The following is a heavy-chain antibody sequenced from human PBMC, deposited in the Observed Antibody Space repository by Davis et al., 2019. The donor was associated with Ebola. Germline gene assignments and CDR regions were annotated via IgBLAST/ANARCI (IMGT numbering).Heavy chain of an antibody. Sequence: GESLKISCAASGLTFSDYAMSWVRQAPGKGLEWVSVISGSGGSTYYADSVKGRFTISRDTSKNTLYLQMSSLRAEDTAVYYCAIARNYYGSQPIDNWGQGTLVTVSS. J-gene: IGHJ4*02. CDR2: ISGSGGST. D-gene: IGHD3-10*01. CDR1: GLTFSDYA. V-gene: IGHV3-23*01. CDR3: AIARNYYGSQPIDN.